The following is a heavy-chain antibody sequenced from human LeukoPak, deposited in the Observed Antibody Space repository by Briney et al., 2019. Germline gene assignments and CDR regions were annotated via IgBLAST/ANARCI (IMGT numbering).Heavy chain of an antibody. V-gene: IGHV1-69*06. Sequence: SVKVSCKASGGTFSSYAISWVRQAPGQGLEWMGGIIPIFGTANYAQKFQGRVTITADKSTSTAYMELSSLRPEDTAVYYCARGVSGSSWDAFDIWGQGTMVTVSS. D-gene: IGHD1-26*01. CDR3: ARGVSGSSWDAFDI. J-gene: IGHJ3*02. CDR1: GGTFSSYA. CDR2: IIPIFGTA.